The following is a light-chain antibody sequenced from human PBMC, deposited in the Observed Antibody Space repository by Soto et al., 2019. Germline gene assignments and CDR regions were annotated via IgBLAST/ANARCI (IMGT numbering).Light chain of an antibody. J-gene: IGLJ1*01. V-gene: IGLV2-14*01. CDR2: EVA. CDR3: SSYTSTSPLYV. Sequence: QSALTQAASVSGSPGQSITISCTGTSSDIGFYNYVSWYQQHPGEAPKLIIYEVAKRPSGVSSRFSGSKSGNTASLTISGLQAEDEADYHCSSYTSTSPLYVFGTGTKVTVL. CDR1: SSDIGFYNY.